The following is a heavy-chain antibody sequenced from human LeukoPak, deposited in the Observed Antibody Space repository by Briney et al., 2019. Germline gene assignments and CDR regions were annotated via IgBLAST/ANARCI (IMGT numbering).Heavy chain of an antibody. CDR2: ISGTGGST. J-gene: IGHJ6*04. CDR3: ARDRKYYYHMDV. Sequence: GGSLRLSCAASGFTFSSYEMNWVRQAPGKGLEWVSLISGTGGSTYYADSVKGRFTISRDNSKNTLYLQMNSLRAEDTAVYYCARDRKYYYHMDVWGKGTTVTVSS. CDR1: GFTFSSYE. V-gene: IGHV3-23*01. D-gene: IGHD1-14*01.